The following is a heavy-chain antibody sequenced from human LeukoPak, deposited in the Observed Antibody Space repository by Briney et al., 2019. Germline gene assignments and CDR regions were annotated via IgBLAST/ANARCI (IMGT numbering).Heavy chain of an antibody. Sequence: GGSLRLSCAASAFTFRSYGMHWVRQAPGKGLEWVAVISYDGSNKYYADSVKGRFTISRDNSKNTLYLQMNSLRPEDTAVYYCAKDHTYDILTGYYYFDYWGQGTLGTVSS. V-gene: IGHV3-30*18. J-gene: IGHJ4*02. D-gene: IGHD3-9*01. CDR3: AKDHTYDILTGYYYFDY. CDR1: AFTFRSYG. CDR2: ISYDGSNK.